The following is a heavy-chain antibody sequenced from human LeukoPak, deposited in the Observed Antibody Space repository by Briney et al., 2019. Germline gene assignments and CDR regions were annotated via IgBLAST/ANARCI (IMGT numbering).Heavy chain of an antibody. D-gene: IGHD3-16*01. CDR3: AKGSGGSPGYYYYMDV. V-gene: IGHV3-9*03. Sequence: GGSLRLSCAASGFTFDDYAMHWVRQAPGKGLEWVSGISWISGSIGYADSVKGRFTISRDNAKNSLYLQMNSLRAEDMALYYCAKGSGGSPGYYYYMDVWGKGTTVTVSS. CDR1: GFTFDDYA. CDR2: ISWISGSI. J-gene: IGHJ6*03.